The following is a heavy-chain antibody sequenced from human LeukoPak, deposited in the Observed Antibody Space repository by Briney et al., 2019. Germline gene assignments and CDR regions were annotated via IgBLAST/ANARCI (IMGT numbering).Heavy chain of an antibody. Sequence: PGGSLRLSCAASGFTFSGFWMSWVRQAPGKGLEWVANIKQDGSEKYYVDSVKGRFTISRDNAKNSLYLQMNSLRAEDTAVYYCAREWRDSSWRPLANRVFDYWGQGTLVTVSS. CDR2: IKQDGSEK. J-gene: IGHJ4*02. CDR3: AREWRDSSWRPLANRVFDY. V-gene: IGHV3-7*01. CDR1: GFTFSGFW. D-gene: IGHD6-13*01.